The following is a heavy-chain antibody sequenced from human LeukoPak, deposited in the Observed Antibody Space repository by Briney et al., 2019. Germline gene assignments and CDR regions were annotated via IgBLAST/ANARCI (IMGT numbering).Heavy chain of an antibody. CDR2: ISAYNGNT. V-gene: IGHV1-18*01. Sequence: GASVKVSCKASGYTFTSYGISWVRQAPGQGLEWMGWISAYNGNTNYAQKLQGRVTMTTDTSTSTAYMELRSLRSDDTAVYYCAREYGYNWYHAAFDIWGQGTMVTVSS. J-gene: IGHJ3*02. CDR1: GYTFTSYG. CDR3: AREYGYNWYHAAFDI. D-gene: IGHD5-24*01.